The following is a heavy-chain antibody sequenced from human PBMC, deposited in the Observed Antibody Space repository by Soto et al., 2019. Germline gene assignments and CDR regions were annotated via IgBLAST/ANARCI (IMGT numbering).Heavy chain of an antibody. CDR2: INWKSDI. CDR3: AISQDRGGRTTFIY. CDR1: GFSFSSFG. V-gene: IGHV3-9*01. Sequence: GGSLRLSCAASGFSFSSFGMHWVRQAPGKGLEWVAGINWKSDIGYADSVKGRFTISRDNAENSLYLQTNSLRAEDTALYYCAISQDRGGRTTFIYWGQGTQVTVSS. D-gene: IGHD3-16*01. J-gene: IGHJ4*02.